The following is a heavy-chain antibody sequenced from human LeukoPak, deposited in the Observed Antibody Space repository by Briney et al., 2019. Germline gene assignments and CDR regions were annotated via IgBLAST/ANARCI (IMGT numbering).Heavy chain of an antibody. Sequence: GGSLRLSCAASGFIFSTYSMNWVRQAPGKGPEWVSSISSSRDYIYYADSVKGRFTISRDNANNSLYLQMNSLRAEDTAVYYCAREARGYCSGGSCYPDAFDIWGQGTMVTVSS. V-gene: IGHV3-21*01. CDR1: GFIFSTYS. CDR3: AREARGYCSGGSCYPDAFDI. J-gene: IGHJ3*02. CDR2: ISSSRDYI. D-gene: IGHD2-15*01.